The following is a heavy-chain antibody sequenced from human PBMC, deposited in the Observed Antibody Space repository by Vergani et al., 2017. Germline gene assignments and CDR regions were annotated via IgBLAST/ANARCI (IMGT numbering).Heavy chain of an antibody. CDR1: GGTFSSNS. J-gene: IGHJ5*02. D-gene: IGHD3-22*01. CDR3: ASSYYDSSGYYYKP. V-gene: IGHV1-69*13. CDR2: IIPIFGTA. Sequence: QGQLAQSGAEVKKPGSSVKVSCKASGGTFSSNSISWVRQAPGQGLEWMGRIIPIFGTANYVQKFQGRVTITADESTSTAYMELSSLRSEDTAVYYCASSYYDSSGYYYKPWGQGTLVTVSS.